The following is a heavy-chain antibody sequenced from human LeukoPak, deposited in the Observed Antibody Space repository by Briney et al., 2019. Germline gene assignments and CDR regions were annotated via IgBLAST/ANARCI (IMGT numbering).Heavy chain of an antibody. D-gene: IGHD3-10*01. CDR3: AREPYGSAGYDY. CDR2: ISPNSGGT. J-gene: IGHJ4*02. V-gene: IGHV1-2*02. Sequence: ASVKVSCKASGFTFSGFYMHWVRQAPGQGLEWMAWISPNSGGTNYAQKFQGRVTVTRDTSISTDYMEIKGLTSDDTAVYYCAREPYGSAGYDYCGQGTGVIVSS. CDR1: GFTFSGFY.